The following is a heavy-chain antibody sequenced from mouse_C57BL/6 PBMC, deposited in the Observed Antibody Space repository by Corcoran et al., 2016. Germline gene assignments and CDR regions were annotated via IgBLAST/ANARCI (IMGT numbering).Heavy chain of an antibody. CDR2: INPNNGGT. Sequence: EVQLQQSGPELVKPGASVKISCKASGYTFTDYYMNWVKQSHGKSLEWIGDINPNNGGTSYNQKFKGKATLTVDKSSSTDYMELRSLTSEDSAVYYWARGGYWGQGTTLTVSS. CDR1: GYTFTDYY. J-gene: IGHJ2*01. CDR3: ARGGY. V-gene: IGHV1-26*01.